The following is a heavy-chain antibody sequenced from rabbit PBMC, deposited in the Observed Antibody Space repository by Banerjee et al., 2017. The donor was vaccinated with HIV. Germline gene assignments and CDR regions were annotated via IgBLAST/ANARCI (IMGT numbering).Heavy chain of an antibody. CDR2: IAGSGSGFT. CDR1: GFSFSSTYY. D-gene: IGHD8-1*01. Sequence: QEQLVESGGDLVKPEGSLTLTCTASGFSFSSTYYMCWVRQAPGKGLEWISCIAGSGSGFTYSATWATGRFTCSKTSSTTVTLQMTSLTVADTATYFCARDTGSSFSSYGMDLWGPGTLVTVS. V-gene: IGHV1S45*01. CDR3: ARDTGSSFSSYGMDL. J-gene: IGHJ6*01.